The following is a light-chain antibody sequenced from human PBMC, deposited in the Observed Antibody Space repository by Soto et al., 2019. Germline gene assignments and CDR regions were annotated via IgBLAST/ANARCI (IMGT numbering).Light chain of an antibody. CDR3: QHYNSYRT. V-gene: IGKV1-5*01. CDR2: DAS. Sequence: DIQMTQSPSTLSASVGDRVTITCRASQSISSWLAWYQQKPGKAPKLLIYDASSLESGVPSRFSGSGSGTEFTLTISSLQHDDFATYYCQHYNSYRTFGQGTKVEIK. CDR1: QSISSW. J-gene: IGKJ1*01.